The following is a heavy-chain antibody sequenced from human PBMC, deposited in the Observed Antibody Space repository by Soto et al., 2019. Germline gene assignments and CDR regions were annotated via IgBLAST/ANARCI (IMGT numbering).Heavy chain of an antibody. J-gene: IGHJ4*02. CDR3: AKDMYNWNDGSTPFDY. V-gene: IGHV3-23*01. D-gene: IGHD1-1*01. CDR1: GFTFSSYA. Sequence: GGSLRLSCAASGFTFSSYAMSWVRQAPGKGLEWVSAISGSGGSTYYADSVKGRFTISRDNSKNSLYLQMNSLRAEDTALYYCAKDMYNWNDGSTPFDYWGQGTLVTVSS. CDR2: ISGSGGST.